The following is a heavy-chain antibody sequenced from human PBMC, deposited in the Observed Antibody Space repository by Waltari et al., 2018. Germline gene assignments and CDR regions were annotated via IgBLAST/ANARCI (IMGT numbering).Heavy chain of an antibody. CDR1: GFSFSSYT. V-gene: IGHV3-21*02. J-gene: IGHJ4*02. CDR3: ARDGWGDEDPDYFDY. D-gene: IGHD2-21*02. Sequence: EVQLVESGGGLVKPGGSLRLSCAASGFSFSSYTMIWVRQAPGKGLGWFSSNCCSSRYIYYADTVKGRFTISRDNSKNSLYLQMNGLTAEDTAVYYCARDGWGDEDPDYFDYWGQGTLVTVSS. CDR2: NCCSSRYI.